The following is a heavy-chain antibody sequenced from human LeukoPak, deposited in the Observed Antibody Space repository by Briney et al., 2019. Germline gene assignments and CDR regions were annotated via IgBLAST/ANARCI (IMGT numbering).Heavy chain of an antibody. D-gene: IGHD3-9*01. CDR2: IYYSGST. CDR3: ARSDILTGAYYMDV. Sequence: SETLSLTCTVSGGSISSSSYYWGWIRQPPGKGLEWIGSIYYSGSTYYNPSLKSRVTISVDTSKNQFSLKLSSVTAADTAVYYCARSDILTGAYYMDVWGKGTTVTVSS. CDR1: GGSISSSSYY. J-gene: IGHJ6*03. V-gene: IGHV4-39*07.